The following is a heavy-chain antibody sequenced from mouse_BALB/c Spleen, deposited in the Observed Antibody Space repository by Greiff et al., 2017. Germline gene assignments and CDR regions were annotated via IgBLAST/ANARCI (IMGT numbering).Heavy chain of an antibody. Sequence: QVQLQQPGAELVKPGASVKMSCKASGYTFTSYNMHWVKQTPGQGLEWIGAIYPGNGDTSYNQKFKGKATLTADKSSSTAYMQLSSLTSEDSAVYYCARGDDYDFDYGGQGTTLTVSS. CDR3: ARGDDYDFDY. CDR1: GYTFTSYN. CDR2: IYPGNGDT. V-gene: IGHV1-12*01. D-gene: IGHD2-4*01. J-gene: IGHJ2*01.